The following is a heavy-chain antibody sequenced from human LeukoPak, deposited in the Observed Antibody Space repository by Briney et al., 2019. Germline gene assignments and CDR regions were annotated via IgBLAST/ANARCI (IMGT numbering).Heavy chain of an antibody. J-gene: IGHJ4*02. Sequence: GSLRLSCAASGFIFSNAWMSWVRQAPGKGLEWIGEIYHSGSTNYNPSLKSRITISVDKSKNLFSLKLSSVTAADAGVYHCARRHLEGYNAYGLFDYWGQGTLVTVSS. D-gene: IGHD5-12*01. CDR2: IYHSGST. CDR1: GFIFSNAW. V-gene: IGHV4-4*02. CDR3: ARRHLEGYNAYGLFDY.